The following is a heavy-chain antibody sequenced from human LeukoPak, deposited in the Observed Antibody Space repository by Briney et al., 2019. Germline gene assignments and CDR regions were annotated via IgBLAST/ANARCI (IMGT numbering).Heavy chain of an antibody. CDR1: GFTFSGHW. D-gene: IGHD3-3*01. V-gene: IGHV3-53*01. CDR3: ATPRSGYYYFDY. Sequence: PGGSLRLSCAASGFTFSGHWMSWVRQAPGKGLEWVSVIYSGGSTYYADSVKGRFTISRDNSKNTLYLQMNSLRAEDTAVYYCATPRSGYYYFDYWGQGTLVTVSS. CDR2: IYSGGST. J-gene: IGHJ4*02.